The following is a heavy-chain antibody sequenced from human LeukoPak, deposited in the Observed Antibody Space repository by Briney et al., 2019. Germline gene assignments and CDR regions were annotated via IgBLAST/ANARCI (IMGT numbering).Heavy chain of an antibody. CDR2: ICYSGSS. CDR3: ARNAEYFQH. CDR1: GVSISSYY. J-gene: IGHJ1*01. Sequence: PSETLSLTCTVSGVSISSYYWSWIRQPPGKGLEWIGYICYSGSSNYNPSLKSRVTISVDTSDNQFSLKLSSVTAADTAVYYCARNAEYFQHWGQGTLVTVSS. V-gene: IGHV4-59*01.